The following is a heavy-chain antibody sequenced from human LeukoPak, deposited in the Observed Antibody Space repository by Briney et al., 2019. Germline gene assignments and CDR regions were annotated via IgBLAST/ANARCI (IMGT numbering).Heavy chain of an antibody. Sequence: PGVSLRLSCAASGFTFSSYSMSWVRQAPGKGLECVSAISGSGGSTYYADSVKGRFTISRDNSNNTLYLQMNSLRAEDTAVYYCAAVVDQNWGQGTLVTVSS. D-gene: IGHD3-16*02. J-gene: IGHJ1*01. CDR1: GFTFSSYS. CDR2: ISGSGGST. CDR3: AAVVDQN. V-gene: IGHV3-23*01.